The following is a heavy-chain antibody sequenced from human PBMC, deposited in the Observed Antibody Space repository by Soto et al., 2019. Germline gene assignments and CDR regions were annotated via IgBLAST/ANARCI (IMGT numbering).Heavy chain of an antibody. D-gene: IGHD2-2*01. CDR3: VAGPQLFS. Sequence: SVKVSCKASGFIFTSSAMQWVRQARGQRLEWIGWIVVGSGNTNYAQRFQERVTITRDMSTSTAYMELSSLRSEDTAVYYCVAGPQLFSWGKGPLVTLS. J-gene: IGHJ5*02. CDR2: IVVGSGNT. V-gene: IGHV1-58*02. CDR1: GFIFTSSA.